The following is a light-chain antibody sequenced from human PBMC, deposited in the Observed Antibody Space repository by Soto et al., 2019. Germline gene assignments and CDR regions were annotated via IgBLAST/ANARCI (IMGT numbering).Light chain of an antibody. V-gene: IGKV1-39*01. CDR1: HTIDTY. CDR3: QQSFNTLT. Sequence: DIQMTQSPSSLSASVGDRVTITCRARHTIDTYLTWYQHRPGKAPQLLIYSASALQTGVPPRFSGSGSGTNFSLTISSLQPEDFATYYCQQSFNTLTFGGGTMVDIK. J-gene: IGKJ4*01. CDR2: SAS.